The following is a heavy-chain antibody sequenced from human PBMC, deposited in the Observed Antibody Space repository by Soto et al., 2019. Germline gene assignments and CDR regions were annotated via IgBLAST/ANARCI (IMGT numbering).Heavy chain of an antibody. Sequence: GGSLRLSCAASGFTVSNNYMNWVRQAPGKGLESVSVLYTDGSTYYADSVRGRFTISRDNPKNTLYLQMNSLRVEDTALYYCATAYCIDGSSCGFDYWGQGTLVTVSS. V-gene: IGHV3-53*01. CDR2: LYTDGST. D-gene: IGHD2-15*01. CDR3: ATAYCIDGSSCGFDY. J-gene: IGHJ4*02. CDR1: GFTVSNNY.